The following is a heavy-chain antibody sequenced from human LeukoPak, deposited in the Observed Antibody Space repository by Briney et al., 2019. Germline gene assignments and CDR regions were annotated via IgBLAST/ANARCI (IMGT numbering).Heavy chain of an antibody. D-gene: IGHD6-13*01. V-gene: IGHV3-21*01. CDR3: AREFSSSRVSTDY. Sequence: GGSLRLSCAASGFTFSSYTMNWVRQAPGKGLEWVSSISRNSDNIYYADSLKGRFTVSRDNAKNSLYLQMNSLRAEDTAVYYCAREFSSSRVSTDYWGQGTLVTVSS. CDR2: ISRNSDNI. CDR1: GFTFSSYT. J-gene: IGHJ4*02.